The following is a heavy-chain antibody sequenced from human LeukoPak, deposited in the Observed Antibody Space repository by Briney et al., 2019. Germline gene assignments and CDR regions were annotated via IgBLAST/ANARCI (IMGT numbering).Heavy chain of an antibody. CDR2: INHSGST. V-gene: IGHV4-34*01. Sequence: PSETLSLTCAVYGGSFSGYYWSWIRQPPGKGLEWIGEINHSGSTNYNPSLKSRVTISVDTSKNQFSLKLSSVTAADTAVYYCARPNLTGYPFDPWGQGTLVTVSS. J-gene: IGHJ5*02. CDR1: GGSFSGYY. D-gene: IGHD3-9*01. CDR3: ARPNLTGYPFDP.